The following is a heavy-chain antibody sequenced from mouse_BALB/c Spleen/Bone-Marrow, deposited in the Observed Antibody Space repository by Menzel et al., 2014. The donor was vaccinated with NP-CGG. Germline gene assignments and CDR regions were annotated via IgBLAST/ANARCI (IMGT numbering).Heavy chain of an antibody. CDR3: ARRDDAMDY. J-gene: IGHJ4*01. Sequence: QVQLQQPGAELVRPGTSVKVSCKASGYAFTNYLIEWVKRRPGQGLEWIGVINPGSGGTNYNEKFKGKATLTADKSSSTAYMQLSSLTSDDSAVYFCARRDDAMDYWGQGTSVTVSS. CDR2: INPGSGGT. D-gene: IGHD3-3*01. V-gene: IGHV1-54*03. CDR1: GYAFTNYL.